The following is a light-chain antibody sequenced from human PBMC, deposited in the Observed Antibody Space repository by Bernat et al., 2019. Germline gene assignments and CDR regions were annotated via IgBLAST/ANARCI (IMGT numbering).Light chain of an antibody. CDR2: AAS. Sequence: DIQMTQSPSSLSASVGDRVTITCRASQSISSYLNWYQQRPGKAPELLINAASSLQSGVPSRFCGSGSGTDFTLTISSLQPEDFATYYCQQSYSTPHTFGQGTKLEIK. CDR1: QSISSY. J-gene: IGKJ2*01. CDR3: QQSYSTPHT. V-gene: IGKV1-39*01.